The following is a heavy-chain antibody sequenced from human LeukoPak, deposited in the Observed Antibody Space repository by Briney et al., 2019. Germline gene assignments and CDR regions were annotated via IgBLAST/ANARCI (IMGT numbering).Heavy chain of an antibody. CDR1: GGTFSSYA. CDR2: ISAYNGNT. Sequence: VASVKVSCKASGGTFSSYAISWVRQAPGQGLEWMGWISAYNGNTNYAQKLQGRVTMTTDTSTSTAYMELRSLRSDDTAVYYCARVVSLGQLGNNDYWGQGTLVTVSS. J-gene: IGHJ4*02. V-gene: IGHV1-18*01. CDR3: ARVVSLGQLGNNDY. D-gene: IGHD6-6*01.